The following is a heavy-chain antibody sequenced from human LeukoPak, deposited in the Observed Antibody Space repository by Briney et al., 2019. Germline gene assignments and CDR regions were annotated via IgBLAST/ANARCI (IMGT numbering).Heavy chain of an antibody. CDR1: GGSISSLY. CDR2: IYYTGST. J-gene: IGHJ6*02. CDR3: ARDDYGDPTYYYGMDV. Sequence: PSETLSLTCSVSGGSISSLYWSWIRQPPGKGLEWIGYIYYTGSTNYNPSLKSRVTISVDTSKNQFSLKLSSVTAADTAVYYCARDDYGDPTYYYGMDVWGQASPGTVSS. D-gene: IGHD4-17*01. V-gene: IGHV4-59*01.